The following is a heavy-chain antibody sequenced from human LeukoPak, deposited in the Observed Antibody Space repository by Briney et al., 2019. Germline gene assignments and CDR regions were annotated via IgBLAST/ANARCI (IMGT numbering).Heavy chain of an antibody. D-gene: IGHD3-3*01. Sequence: GGSLRLSCAASGFTFSSYAMSWVRQAPGKGLEWVSAISGSGGSTYYADSVKGRFTISRDNSKSTLYLQMNSLRAEDTAVYYCAKEVYDFWSGYPFDYWAREPWSPSPQ. CDR3: AKEVYDFWSGYPFDY. CDR2: ISGSGGST. V-gene: IGHV3-23*01. J-gene: IGHJ4*02. CDR1: GFTFSSYA.